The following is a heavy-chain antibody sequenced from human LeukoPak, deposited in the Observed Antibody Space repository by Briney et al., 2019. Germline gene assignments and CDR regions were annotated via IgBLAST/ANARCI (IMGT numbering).Heavy chain of an antibody. Sequence: TGGSLRLSCAASGFTFSSYGMHWVRQAPGKGLEWVAFIRYDGSNKYYADSVKGRFTISRDNSKNTLYLQMNSLRAEDTAVYYCAKAPHYSYYYMDVWGKGTTVTVSS. CDR1: GFTFSSYG. CDR2: IRYDGSNK. J-gene: IGHJ6*03. CDR3: AKAPHYSYYYMDV. V-gene: IGHV3-30*02.